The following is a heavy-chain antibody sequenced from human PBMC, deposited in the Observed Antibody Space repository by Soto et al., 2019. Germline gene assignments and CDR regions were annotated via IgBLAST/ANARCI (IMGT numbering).Heavy chain of an antibody. CDR3: ARDLWGYCGTDCYPLDV. J-gene: IGHJ6*02. Sequence: SKNLSLTCTVSGGSISGYYWSWIRQPPGKGLEWIGYMYNTGSTVYNPSFKSRVTISVDTSKNQFSLKLNSVTAADTAVYYCARDLWGYCGTDCYPLDVWGQGTTVT. CDR2: MYNTGST. CDR1: GGSISGYY. D-gene: IGHD2-21*02. V-gene: IGHV4-59*01.